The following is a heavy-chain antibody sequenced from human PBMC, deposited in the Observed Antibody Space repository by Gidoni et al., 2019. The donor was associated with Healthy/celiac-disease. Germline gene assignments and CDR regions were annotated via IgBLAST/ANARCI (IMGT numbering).Heavy chain of an antibody. CDR2: IYYSGST. Sequence: QVQLQESGPGLVKPSETLSLTCTVSGGSISSYYWSWIRQPPGKGLEWIGYIYYSGSTNYNPSLKSRVTISVDTSKNQFSLKLSSVTAADTAVYYCARDAEYGDSRVFDYWGQGTLVTVSS. J-gene: IGHJ4*02. CDR3: ARDAEYGDSRVFDY. CDR1: GGSISSYY. D-gene: IGHD4-17*01. V-gene: IGHV4-59*01.